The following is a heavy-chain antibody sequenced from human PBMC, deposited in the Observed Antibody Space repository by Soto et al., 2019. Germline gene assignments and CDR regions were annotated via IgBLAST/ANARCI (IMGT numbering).Heavy chain of an antibody. D-gene: IGHD3-10*01. V-gene: IGHV3-23*01. CDR1: GGRFASFA. Sequence: GGPKRHCCTVVGGRFASFARIWVRQAPGKGLECVGTISGSDGKTYHADAVKGRFTITSDTSRNTLYLQMNGLRADYTASKYCAKWSSLDYWGQGTRVTVSS. CDR3: AKWSSLDY. CDR2: ISGSDGKT. J-gene: IGHJ4*02.